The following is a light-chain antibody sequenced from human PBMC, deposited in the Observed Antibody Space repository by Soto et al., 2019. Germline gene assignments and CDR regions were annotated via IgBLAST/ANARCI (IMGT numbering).Light chain of an antibody. Sequence: EIVLTQSPATLSLSPGERATLSCRASQSVSSYLAWYQQKPGQAPRLLIYDASNRATGIPTRFSGSGSGTDFTLTISSLEPEDCAVYYCQQRSSWPMYTFGQGTKLAIK. V-gene: IGKV3-11*01. CDR3: QQRSSWPMYT. CDR1: QSVSSY. CDR2: DAS. J-gene: IGKJ2*01.